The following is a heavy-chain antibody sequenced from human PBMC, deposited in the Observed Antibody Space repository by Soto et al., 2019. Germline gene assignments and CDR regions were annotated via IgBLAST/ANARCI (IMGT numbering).Heavy chain of an antibody. CDR1: GGSISGGDYY. V-gene: IGHV4-30-4*01. Sequence: QVQLQESGPGLVKPSQTLALTCTVSGGSISGGDYYWSWLRQPPGKGVGWIGYIYYSGSTYYYPSLKSRVTISLHTPKNQFSLKLSAVTAADTAVYYCALSLPTVVTGDLGMDVWGQGTTVTVSS. CDR2: IYYSGST. CDR3: ALSLPTVVTGDLGMDV. D-gene: IGHD4-17*01. J-gene: IGHJ6*02.